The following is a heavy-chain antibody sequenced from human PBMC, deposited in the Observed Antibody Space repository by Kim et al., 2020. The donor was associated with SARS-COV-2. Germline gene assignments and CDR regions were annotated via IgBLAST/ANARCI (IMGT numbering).Heavy chain of an antibody. V-gene: IGHV4-4*09. Sequence: SLKSRVTISVDTSKNQFSLKLSSVTAADTAVYYCATIAPGYYDSSGTFSNWGQGTLVTVSS. CDR3: ATIAPGYYDSSGTFSN. D-gene: IGHD3-22*01. J-gene: IGHJ4*02.